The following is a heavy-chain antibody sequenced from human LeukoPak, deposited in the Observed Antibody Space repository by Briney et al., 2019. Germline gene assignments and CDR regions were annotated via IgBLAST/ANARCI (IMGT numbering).Heavy chain of an antibody. D-gene: IGHD4-17*01. J-gene: IGHJ6*03. CDR3: ARGGDVYYYYYMDV. CDR2: INPNSGGT. CDR1: GYTFTGYY. V-gene: IGHV1-2*06. Sequence: GASVKVSCKASGYTFTGYYMHWVRQAPGQGLEWMGRINPNSGGTSYAQKFQGRVTMTRDTSISTAYMELSRLRSDDTAVYYCARGGDVYYYYYMDVWGKGTTVTVSS.